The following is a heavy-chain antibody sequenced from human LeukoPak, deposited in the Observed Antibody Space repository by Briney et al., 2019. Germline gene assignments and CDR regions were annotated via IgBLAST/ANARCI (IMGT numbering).Heavy chain of an antibody. CDR3: ARGISYYDRSFDY. D-gene: IGHD3-22*01. Sequence: GDSLKTSCKAFGYSFSTSWIGWVRQMPGKGLEWMAIIYPHDSSTRYSPSFQGQVTISADKFINTAYLQWTSLKASDTAMYYCARGISYYDRSFDYWGQGTLVTVSS. CDR2: IYPHDSST. J-gene: IGHJ4*02. V-gene: IGHV5-51*01. CDR1: GYSFSTSW.